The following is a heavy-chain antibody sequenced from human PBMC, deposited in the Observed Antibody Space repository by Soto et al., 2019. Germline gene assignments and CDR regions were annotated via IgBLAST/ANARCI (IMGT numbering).Heavy chain of an antibody. CDR1: GGSISTYY. J-gene: IGHJ4*02. V-gene: IGHV3-53*04. CDR3: VRGRYRSEIH. CDR2: VYNGGAT. D-gene: IGHD3-10*01. Sequence: PSETLFLTCTVSGGSISTYYWSLIRQAPGKGLEWVSLVYNGGATHYAASVKGRFTISTHSSQSTLFLQMNSLRTEDTATYYCVRGRYRSEIHWRQGTKDPVSS.